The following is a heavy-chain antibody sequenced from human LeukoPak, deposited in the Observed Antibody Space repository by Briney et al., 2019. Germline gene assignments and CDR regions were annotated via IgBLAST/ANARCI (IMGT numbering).Heavy chain of an antibody. J-gene: IGHJ4*02. CDR2: IRYDGSNK. Sequence: PGGSLRLSCAASGFTFSSYGMHWVRQAPGKGLEWVAFIRYDGSNKYYADSVKGRFTISRDNAKNSLYLQMNSLRAEDTAVYYCATDAGSSGFPRAGVDYWGQGTLVTVSS. D-gene: IGHD3-22*01. CDR1: GFTFSSYG. V-gene: IGHV3-30*02. CDR3: ATDAGSSGFPRAGVDY.